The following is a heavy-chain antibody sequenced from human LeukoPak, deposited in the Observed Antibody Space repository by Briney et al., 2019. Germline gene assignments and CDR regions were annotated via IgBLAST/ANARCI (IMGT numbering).Heavy chain of an antibody. CDR2: ISSSSSYI. D-gene: IGHD7-27*01. J-gene: IGHJ2*01. CDR1: GFTFSDYN. CDR3: AKATGDWYFDL. V-gene: IGHV3-21*04. Sequence: GGSLRLSCAASGFTFSDYNMNWVRQAPGKGLEWVSSISSSSSYIYYADSVKGRFTISRDNAKNSLYLQMNSLRPDDTAFYYCAKATGDWYFDLWGRGTLVTVSS.